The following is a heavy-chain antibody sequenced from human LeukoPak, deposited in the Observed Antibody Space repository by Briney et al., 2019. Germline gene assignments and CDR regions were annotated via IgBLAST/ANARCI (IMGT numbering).Heavy chain of an antibody. CDR2: ISYDGSNK. D-gene: IGHD5-18*01. CDR3: ARARSYGYSDWFDP. CDR1: GFTFSSYA. J-gene: IGHJ5*02. Sequence: PGGSLRLSCAASGFTFSSYAMHWVRQAPGKGLEWVAVISYDGSNKYYADSVKGRFTISRDNSKNTLYLQMNSLRAEDTAVYYCARARSYGYSDWFDPWGQGTLVTVSS. V-gene: IGHV3-30-3*01.